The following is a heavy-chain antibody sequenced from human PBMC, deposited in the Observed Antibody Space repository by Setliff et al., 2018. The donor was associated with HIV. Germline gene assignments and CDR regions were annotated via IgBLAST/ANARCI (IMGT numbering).Heavy chain of an antibody. D-gene: IGHD3-16*01. V-gene: IGHV4-39*01. CDR2: IHYGGYF. CDR3: ARPALGIGGGSRFDN. J-gene: IGHJ4*02. CDR1: GDSFKSSRYY. Sequence: SETLSLTCTVSGDSFKSSRYYWGWIRQPPGKGLEWIGNIHYGGYFWYSPSLKSRVTISVDTSKNQFSLKLSSVTTADTAVYYCARPALGIGGGSRFDNWGQGIRVTVSS.